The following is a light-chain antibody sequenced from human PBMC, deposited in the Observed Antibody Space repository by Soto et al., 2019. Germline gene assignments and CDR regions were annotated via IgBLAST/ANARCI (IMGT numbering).Light chain of an antibody. J-gene: IGKJ1*01. CDR2: AAS. CDR1: QSVSSG. Sequence: EILLTQSASTLSVSPGERAALSCRTSQSVSSGLAWYQQKPGQAPRLLIYAASTRATGIPARFSGSGYGTEFNLTISSLQPEDSAMYYCHQYDNWPRTFGQGTKVDIK. CDR3: HQYDNWPRT. V-gene: IGKV3-15*01.